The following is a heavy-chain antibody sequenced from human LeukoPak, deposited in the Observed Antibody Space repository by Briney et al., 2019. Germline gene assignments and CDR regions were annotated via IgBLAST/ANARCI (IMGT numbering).Heavy chain of an antibody. CDR1: RGSVSSGSYY. CDR3: ARVSWGMDV. V-gene: IGHV4-61*01. J-gene: IGHJ6*02. Sequence: SETLSLTCTVSRGSVSSGSYYWSWIRQPPGKGLEWIGYIYYSGSTNYNPSLKSRVTISVDTSKNQFSLKLSSVTAADTAVYYCARVSWGMDVWGQGTTVTVSS. CDR2: IYYSGST.